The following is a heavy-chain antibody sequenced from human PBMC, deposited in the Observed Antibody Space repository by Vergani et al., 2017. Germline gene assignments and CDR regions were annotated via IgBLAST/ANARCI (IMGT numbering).Heavy chain of an antibody. J-gene: IGHJ3*02. CDR1: GGSFSGYY. D-gene: IGHD3-22*01. V-gene: IGHV4-34*11. CDR3: AELTWAMIEPGDAFDI. Sequence: QVQLQQWGAGLLKPSETLSLTCAVYGGSFSGYYWSWIRQPPGKGLEWIGYIYYSGSTNYNPSLKSRVTISVDTSKNQFSLTLSSVTAADTAVYYGAELTWAMIEPGDAFDIWGQGTMVTVSS. CDR2: IYYSGST.